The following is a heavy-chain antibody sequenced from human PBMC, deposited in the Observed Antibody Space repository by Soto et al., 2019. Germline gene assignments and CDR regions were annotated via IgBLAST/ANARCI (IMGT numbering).Heavy chain of an antibody. CDR2: INSDGSST. CDR3: ARLEGKKTTTVTNYYYYMDV. V-gene: IGHV3-74*01. Sequence: GGSLRLSCAASGVTFSSYWMHWVRQAPGKGLVWVSRINSDGSSTSYADSVKGRFTISRDNAKNTLYLQMNSLRAEDTAVYYCARLEGKKTTTVTNYYYYMDVWGKGTTVTVSS. D-gene: IGHD4-17*01. CDR1: GVTFSSYW. J-gene: IGHJ6*03.